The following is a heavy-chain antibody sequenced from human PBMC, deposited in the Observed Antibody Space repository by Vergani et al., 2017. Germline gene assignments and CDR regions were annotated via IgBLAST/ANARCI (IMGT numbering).Heavy chain of an antibody. CDR3: APIPIVVGITETSIFYY. D-gene: IGHD3-22*01. J-gene: IGHJ4*02. V-gene: IGHV3-23*01. CDR2: ISGSGGST. CDR1: GFTFSSYA. Sequence: EVQLLESGGGLVQPGGSLRLSCAASGFTFSSYAMSWVRQAPGKGLEWVSAISGSGGSTYYADSVKGRFTISRDNSKNTLYLQMNSLRAEDTAVYYFAPIPIVVGITETSIFYYLGQGTLVTVSS.